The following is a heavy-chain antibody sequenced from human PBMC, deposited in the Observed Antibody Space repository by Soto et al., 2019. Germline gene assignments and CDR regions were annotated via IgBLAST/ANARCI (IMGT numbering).Heavy chain of an antibody. Sequence: PSETLSLTCTVSGGSVSSGSYYWSWIRQPPGKGLEWIAYIYNSGGTNYHPSLKSRVTILVDTSKNQLSLKLSSVTAADTAVYYCATSQKGYNWNYFDHWGQGALVTVSS. CDR2: IYNSGGT. D-gene: IGHD1-20*01. J-gene: IGHJ4*02. V-gene: IGHV4-61*01. CDR3: ATSQKGYNWNYFDH. CDR1: GGSVSSGSYY.